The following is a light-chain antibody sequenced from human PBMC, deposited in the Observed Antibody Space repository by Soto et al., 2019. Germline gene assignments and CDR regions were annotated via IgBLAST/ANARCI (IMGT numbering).Light chain of an antibody. V-gene: IGKV3-11*01. Sequence: EIVVTQSPATLSLSKGERATLSCRASQSVSSYLAWYQQKPGQAPRLLIYDASNRATGIPARFSGSGSGTDFTLTISSLEPEDFAVYYCQQRSNWPPTFGQGTKVDIK. CDR1: QSVSSY. CDR3: QQRSNWPPT. CDR2: DAS. J-gene: IGKJ1*01.